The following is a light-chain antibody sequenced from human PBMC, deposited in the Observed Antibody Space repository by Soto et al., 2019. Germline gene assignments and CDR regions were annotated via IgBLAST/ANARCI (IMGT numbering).Light chain of an antibody. V-gene: IGLV1-44*01. Sequence: QSVLTQPPSASGTPGQRVSISCSGGRSNIGSNLVSWYQQLPGTAPKLLLYFNDQRPSGVPDRFSGSKSGTSASLAVSELQSEDEADYFCAPWDDSLKGVLFGGGTKVTVL. CDR2: FND. CDR3: APWDDSLKGVL. CDR1: RSNIGSNL. J-gene: IGLJ3*02.